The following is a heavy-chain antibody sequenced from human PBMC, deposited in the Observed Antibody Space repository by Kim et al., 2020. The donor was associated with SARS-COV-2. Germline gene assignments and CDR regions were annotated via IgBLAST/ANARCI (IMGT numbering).Heavy chain of an antibody. Sequence: GGSLRLSCAASGFTFSDYYMSWIRQAPGKGLEWVSYISSSGSTIYYADSVKGRFTISRDNAKNSLYLQMNSLRAEDTAVYYCARDLSIMDEYYYGSGSYYNGWFDPWGQGTLVTVSS. J-gene: IGHJ5*02. CDR2: ISSSGSTI. D-gene: IGHD3-10*01. V-gene: IGHV3-11*04. CDR1: GFTFSDYY. CDR3: ARDLSIMDEYYYGSGSYYNGWFDP.